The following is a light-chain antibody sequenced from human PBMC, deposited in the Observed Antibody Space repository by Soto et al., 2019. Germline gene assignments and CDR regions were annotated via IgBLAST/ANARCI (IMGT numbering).Light chain of an antibody. CDR2: AAS. V-gene: IGKV1-8*01. J-gene: IGKJ5*01. CDR1: QGISSY. CDR3: QQYYSYPPIT. Sequence: AIRMTQSPSSLSASTGDRVTITCRASQGISSYLAWYQQKPGKAPKLLIYAASTLQSGVPSRFSGSGSGTDFTLTISCLQSEDFATYHCQQYYSYPPITFGQGTRLEIK.